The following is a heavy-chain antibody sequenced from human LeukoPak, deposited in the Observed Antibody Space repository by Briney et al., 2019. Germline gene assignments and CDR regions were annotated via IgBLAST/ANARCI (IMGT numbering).Heavy chain of an antibody. CDR3: AKAISAYGDYNYFDY. V-gene: IGHV3-23*01. CDR2: ISGSGGST. Sequence: GGSLRLSCAASGFTFSSYAMRWVRQAPGKGLEWVSAISGSGGSTYYADSVKGRFTISRDNSKNTLYLQMNSLRAEDTAVYYCAKAISAYGDYNYFDYWGQGTLVTVSS. D-gene: IGHD4-17*01. J-gene: IGHJ4*02. CDR1: GFTFSSYA.